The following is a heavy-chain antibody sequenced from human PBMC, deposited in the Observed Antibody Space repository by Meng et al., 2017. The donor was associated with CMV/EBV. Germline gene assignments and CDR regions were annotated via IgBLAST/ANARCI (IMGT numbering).Heavy chain of an antibody. CDR2: ISYDGSNK. J-gene: IGHJ4*02. V-gene: IGHV3-30*04. Sequence: CAGSGFTFSSYAMHWVRQAPGKGLEWVAVISYDGSNKYYADSVKGRFTISRDNSKNTLYLQMNSLRAEDTAVYYCARSTSGSYYEFDYWGQGTLVTVSS. D-gene: IGHD1-26*01. CDR1: GFTFSSYA. CDR3: ARSTSGSYYEFDY.